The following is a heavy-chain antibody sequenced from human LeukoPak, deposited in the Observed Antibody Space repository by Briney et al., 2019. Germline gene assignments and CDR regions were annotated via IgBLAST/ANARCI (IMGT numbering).Heavy chain of an antibody. Sequence: PSETLSLTCTVSGGSISSGSTTGTWIRRPAGRGLEWIGRIYTSGSTNYNPSIKSRVTISVDTSKNQFSLKLSSVTAADTAVYYCARGWSGYKDYWGQGTLVTVSS. J-gene: IGHJ4*02. D-gene: IGHD3-3*01. V-gene: IGHV4-61*02. CDR3: ARGWSGYKDY. CDR2: IYTSGST. CDR1: GGSISSGSTT.